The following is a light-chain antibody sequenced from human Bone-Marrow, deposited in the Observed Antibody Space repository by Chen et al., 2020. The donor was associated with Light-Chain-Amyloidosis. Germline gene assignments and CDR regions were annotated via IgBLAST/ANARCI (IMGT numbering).Light chain of an antibody. CDR3: QSYQGSSQGV. V-gene: IGLV6-57*01. CDR1: SGSIATNY. J-gene: IGLJ3*02. CDR2: DDD. Sequence: NFFLTQPHSVSESPGKTVITSCPRRSGSIATNYVQWYQQRPGSSPTTVIYDDDQRPSGGPDRFSGSIDRSSNSASRTISGLKTEDEADYYCQSYQGSSQGVFGGGTKLTVL.